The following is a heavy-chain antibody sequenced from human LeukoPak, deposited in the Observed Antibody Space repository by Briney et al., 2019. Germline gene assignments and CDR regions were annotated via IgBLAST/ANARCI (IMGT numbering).Heavy chain of an antibody. CDR1: GYSFNNYW. V-gene: IGHV5-51*01. CDR2: IYPGDSDT. J-gene: IGHJ1*01. D-gene: IGHD2-15*01. CDR3: ARRDISTEYFQH. Sequence: GESLKISCKGSGYSFNNYWIGWVRQMPGKGLEWMGIIYPGDSDTKYSPSFQGQVTISADKSISTAYLQWSSLKASDTAIYYCARRDISTEYFQHWGQGTLVTVSS.